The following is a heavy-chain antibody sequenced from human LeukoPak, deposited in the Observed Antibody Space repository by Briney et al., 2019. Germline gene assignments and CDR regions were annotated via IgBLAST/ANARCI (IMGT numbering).Heavy chain of an antibody. J-gene: IGHJ6*02. V-gene: IGHV3-30*18. Sequence: GGSLRLSCAASGFTFSLFGMYWVRQAPGKGLEGVSVISYDGRNKYYADSVKGRFSISRDHSENKLYLEMNSLRPEDTAVYYCAKVGRSSGWNYYYYGIDVWGQGTTLTVSS. CDR2: ISYDGRNK. CDR3: AKVGRSSGWNYYYYGIDV. D-gene: IGHD6-19*01. CDR1: GFTFSLFG.